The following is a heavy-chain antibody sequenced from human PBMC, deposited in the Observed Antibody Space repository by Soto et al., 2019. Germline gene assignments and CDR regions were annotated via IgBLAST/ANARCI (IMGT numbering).Heavy chain of an antibody. CDR1: GFTFSIYA. J-gene: IGHJ4*02. CDR3: AKGRAFGDYVLDY. Sequence: HPWWSLRLSCAASGFTFSIYAMTWVRQAPGKGLEWVSGISASGGSTYYADSVKGRFTISRDNSKNTVYLQMNSLRAEDTALYYCAKGRAFGDYVLDYWGQGTLVTVSS. V-gene: IGHV3-23*01. D-gene: IGHD4-17*01. CDR2: ISASGGST.